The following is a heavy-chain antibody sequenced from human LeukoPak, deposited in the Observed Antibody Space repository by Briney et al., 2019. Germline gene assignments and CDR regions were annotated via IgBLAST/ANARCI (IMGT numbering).Heavy chain of an antibody. Sequence: ASVKVSCKASGGTFSSYAISWVRQAPGQGLEWMGGIIPIFGTANYAQKFQGRVTITTDESTSTAYMELSRLRSDDTAVYYCARGRAIVVVPAAIRVMFGYWGQGTLVTVSS. D-gene: IGHD2-2*01. CDR3: ARGRAIVVVPAAIRVMFGY. CDR1: GGTFSSYA. V-gene: IGHV1-69*05. CDR2: IIPIFGTA. J-gene: IGHJ4*02.